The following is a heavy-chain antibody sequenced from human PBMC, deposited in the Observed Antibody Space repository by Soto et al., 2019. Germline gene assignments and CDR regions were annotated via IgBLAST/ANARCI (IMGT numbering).Heavy chain of an antibody. D-gene: IGHD3-22*01. CDR3: ASYRPYYYDSSAYPALDF. V-gene: IGHV1-18*01. CDR2: ISAYNGNT. Sequence: GAPAEAASKARRYGIEGRGRCWVQQEKGRGVERTGSISAYNGNTNYAQKLQGRVTMTTDTSTSTAYMELRSLRSDATAVYFCASYRPYYYDSSAYPALDFWGQRTLVPGS. CDR1: RYGIEGRG. J-gene: IGHJ4*02.